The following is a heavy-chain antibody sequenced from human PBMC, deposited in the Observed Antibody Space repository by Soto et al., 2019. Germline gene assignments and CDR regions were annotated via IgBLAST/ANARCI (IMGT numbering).Heavy chain of an antibody. V-gene: IGHV3-33*01. CDR2: IWYDGSNK. D-gene: IGHD4-4*01. Sequence: QVQLVESGGGVVQPGRSLRLSCAASGFTFSSYGMHWVRQAPGKGLEWVAVIWYDGSNKYYADSVKGRFTISRDNSKNTLYLQMNSLRAEDTAVYYCARAVNDYSNYEKSADDYCGQGTLVTVSS. J-gene: IGHJ4*02. CDR1: GFTFSSYG. CDR3: ARAVNDYSNYEKSADDY.